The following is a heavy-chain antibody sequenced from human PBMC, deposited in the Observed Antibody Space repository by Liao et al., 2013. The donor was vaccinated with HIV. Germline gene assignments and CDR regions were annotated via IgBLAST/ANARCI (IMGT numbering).Heavy chain of an antibody. D-gene: IGHD5-12*01. V-gene: IGHV4-4*07. Sequence: QVQLQESGPGLVKPSETLSLTCTVSGASISSYYWSWIRQPAGKGLEWIGRTSYSGSTSYNPSLKSRVTMSVDTSKNQFSLKLTSMTAADTAIYYCAREWRPQPSGWFDPWGQGTLVTVSS. CDR2: TSYSGST. CDR3: AREWRPQPSGWFDP. J-gene: IGHJ5*02. CDR1: GASISSYY.